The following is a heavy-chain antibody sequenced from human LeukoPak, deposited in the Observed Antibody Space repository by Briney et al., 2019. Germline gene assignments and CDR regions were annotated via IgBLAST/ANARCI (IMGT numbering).Heavy chain of an antibody. J-gene: IGHJ3*02. CDR2: IYYSGST. CDR3: AKLDTGSSSGDI. Sequence: SQTLSLTCTVSGGSISSGGYYWSWIRQHPGKGLEWIGYIYYSGSTYYNPSLKSRVTISVDTSKNQFSLKLSSVTAADTAVYYCAKLDTGSSSGDIWGQGTMVTVSS. CDR1: GGSISSGGYY. D-gene: IGHD1-1*01. V-gene: IGHV4-31*03.